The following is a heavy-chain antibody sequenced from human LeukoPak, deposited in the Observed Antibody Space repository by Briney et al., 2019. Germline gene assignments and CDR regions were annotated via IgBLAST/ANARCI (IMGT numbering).Heavy chain of an antibody. Sequence: SETLSLTCTVSGGSISSYYWTWIRQPAGKGLEWIGRMYASGSTNYNPSLKSRVTMSVDTSKNQFSLKLRSVTAADTAMYYCARALVPYYDILTGYYKHPIDAFDIWGQGTMVTVSS. D-gene: IGHD3-9*01. CDR3: ARALVPYYDILTGYYKHPIDAFDI. J-gene: IGHJ3*02. V-gene: IGHV4-4*07. CDR2: MYASGST. CDR1: GGSISSYY.